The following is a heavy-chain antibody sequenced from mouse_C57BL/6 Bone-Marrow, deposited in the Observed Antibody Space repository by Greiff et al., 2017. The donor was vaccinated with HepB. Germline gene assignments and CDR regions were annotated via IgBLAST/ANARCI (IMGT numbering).Heavy chain of an antibody. J-gene: IGHJ1*03. CDR3: ARRSYGSSTEYFDV. Sequence: QVHVKQSGPELVKPGASVKISCKASGYAFSSSWMNWVKQRPGKGLEWIGRIYPGDGDTNYNGKFKGKATLTADKSSSTAYMQLSSLTSEDSAVYFCARRSYGSSTEYFDVWGTGTTVTVSS. D-gene: IGHD1-1*01. CDR1: GYAFSSSW. V-gene: IGHV1-82*01. CDR2: IYPGDGDT.